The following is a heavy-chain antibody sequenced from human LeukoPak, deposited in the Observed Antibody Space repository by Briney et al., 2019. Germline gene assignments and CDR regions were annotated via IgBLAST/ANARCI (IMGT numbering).Heavy chain of an antibody. V-gene: IGHV4-39*01. CDR1: GGSISSCSYY. CDR3: ARRGMMNYYYYGMDV. D-gene: IGHD3-16*01. Sequence: SETLSLTCTVSGGSISSCSYYWGWIRQPPGKGLEWIGSIYYSGSTYYNPSLKSRVTISVDTSKNQFSLKLSSVTAADTAVYYCARRGMMNYYYYGMDVWGQGTTVTVSS. CDR2: IYYSGST. J-gene: IGHJ6*02.